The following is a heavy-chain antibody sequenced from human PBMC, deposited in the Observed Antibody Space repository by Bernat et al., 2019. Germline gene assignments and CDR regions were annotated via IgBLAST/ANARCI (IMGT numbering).Heavy chain of an antibody. CDR1: GFTFSSYW. V-gene: IGHV3-7*03. CDR2: IKQDGSEK. J-gene: IGHJ4*02. D-gene: IGHD6-19*01. Sequence: EVQLLESGGGLVQPGGSLRLSCAASGFTFSSYWMSWVLQAPGKGLEWVANIKQDGSEKYYVDSVKGRFTISRDNAKNSLYLQMNSLRAEDTAVYYCASPKWSSGWYVFDYWGQGTLVTVSS. CDR3: ASPKWSSGWYVFDY.